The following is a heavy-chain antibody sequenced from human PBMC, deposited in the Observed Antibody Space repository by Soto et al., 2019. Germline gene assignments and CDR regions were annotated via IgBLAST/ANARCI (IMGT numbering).Heavy chain of an antibody. D-gene: IGHD6-6*01. CDR2: IYPDDSDT. CDR1: GYTFTSYW. Sequence: GESLKISCKGSGYTFTSYWIVWVRQMPGKGLEWMGIIYPDDSDTRYSPSFQGQVTISVDKSISTAYLQWSSLQASDTAMYYCARRAGSSSSGLYYGMDVWGQGTTVTVS. V-gene: IGHV5-51*01. J-gene: IGHJ6*02. CDR3: ARRAGSSSSGLYYGMDV.